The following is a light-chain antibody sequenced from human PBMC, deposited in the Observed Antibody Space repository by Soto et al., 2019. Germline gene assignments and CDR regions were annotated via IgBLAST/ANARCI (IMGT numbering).Light chain of an antibody. V-gene: IGKV1-39*01. CDR2: AAS. J-gene: IGKJ1*01. Sequence: DIPLTQTTSSLSAPVGDRVTITCRASESISSYLNWYQQKPGKAPKLLIYAASSLQSGDPSRFSGSGSGTDFTLTISSLQPEDFATYYCQQSYSTPRTFGQGTKV. CDR3: QQSYSTPRT. CDR1: ESISSY.